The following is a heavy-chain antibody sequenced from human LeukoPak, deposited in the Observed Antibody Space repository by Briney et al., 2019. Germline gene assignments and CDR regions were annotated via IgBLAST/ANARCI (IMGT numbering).Heavy chain of an antibody. CDR3: ARVGWELSCYYYYYMDV. V-gene: IGHV3-21*01. CDR2: ISSSSSYI. CDR1: GFTFSSYS. Sequence: GGSLRLSCAASGFTFSSYSMNWVRQAPGKGLEWVSSISSSSSYIYYADSVKGRFTISRDNAKNSLYLQMNSLRAEDTAVYYCARVGWELSCYYYYYMDVWGKGTTVTISS. D-gene: IGHD3-16*02. J-gene: IGHJ6*03.